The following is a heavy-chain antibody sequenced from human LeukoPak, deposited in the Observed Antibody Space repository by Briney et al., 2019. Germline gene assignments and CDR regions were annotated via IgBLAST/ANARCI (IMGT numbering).Heavy chain of an antibody. CDR3: AKDDCSSTNCYGSRVHTHNIDY. J-gene: IGHJ4*02. CDR2: ISYDGSNK. CDR1: GFTFSSYG. V-gene: IGHV3-30*18. D-gene: IGHD2-2*01. Sequence: QAGGSLRLSCAASGFTFSSYGMHWVRQAPGKGLEWVAVISYDGSNKYYADSVKGRFTISRDNSKNTLYLQMNSLRAEDTAVYYCAKDDCSSTNCYGSRVHTHNIDYWGQGTLVTVSS.